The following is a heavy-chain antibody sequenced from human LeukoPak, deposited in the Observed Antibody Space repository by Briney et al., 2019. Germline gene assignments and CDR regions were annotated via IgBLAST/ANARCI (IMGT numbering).Heavy chain of an antibody. Sequence: SGGSLRLSCAASGFTFSSYEMNWVRQAPGKGLEWVSSISSSSSYIYYADSVKGRFTISRDNAKKSLYLQMNSLRAGDTAVYYCARGAQTVAATDNWFDPWGQGTLVTVSS. J-gene: IGHJ5*02. CDR2: ISSSSSYI. D-gene: IGHD6-13*01. CDR1: GFTFSSYE. CDR3: ARGAQTVAATDNWFDP. V-gene: IGHV3-21*01.